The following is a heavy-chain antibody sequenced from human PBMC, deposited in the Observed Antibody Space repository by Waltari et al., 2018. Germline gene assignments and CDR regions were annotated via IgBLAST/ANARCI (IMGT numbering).Heavy chain of an antibody. V-gene: IGHV3-48*04. CDR2: ISSSSSTI. Sequence: EVQLVESGGGLVQPGGSLRLSCAASGFTFSSYSMNWVRQAPGKGLEWVSYISSSSSTIYYADSVKGRFTISRDNAKNSLYLQMNSLRAEDTAVYYCARDRIAVAAYDWGQGTLVTVSS. J-gene: IGHJ4*02. D-gene: IGHD6-19*01. CDR3: ARDRIAVAAYD. CDR1: GFTFSSYS.